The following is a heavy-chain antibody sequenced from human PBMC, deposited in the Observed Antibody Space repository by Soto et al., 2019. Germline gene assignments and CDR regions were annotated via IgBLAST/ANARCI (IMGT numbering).Heavy chain of an antibody. J-gene: IGHJ6*02. D-gene: IGHD6-13*01. CDR3: ARIPSRIAAAGYYYYHGMDV. CDR1: GGSFSGYY. V-gene: IGHV4-34*01. Sequence: PSETLSLTCAVYGGSFSGYYWSWIRQPPGKGLEWIGEVNHSGSTNYNPSLKSRVTISVDTSKNQFSLKLSSVTAADTAVYYCARIPSRIAAAGYYYYHGMDVWGQGTTVTVS. CDR2: VNHSGST.